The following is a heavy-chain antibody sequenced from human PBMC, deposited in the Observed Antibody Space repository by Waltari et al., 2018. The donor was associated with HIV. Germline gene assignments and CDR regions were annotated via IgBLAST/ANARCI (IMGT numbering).Heavy chain of an antibody. CDR2: INRDGSTT. CDR3: ASGGSYYYYDYMDV. Sequence: EVQLVESGGGLVQPGGSLRLSCAASGFTFSSYWMHWVRQAPGKGLVGVSRINRDGSTTNYPDSVKGRFTISRDNAKNTLYLQMNSLRAEDTAVYYCASGGSYYYYDYMDVWGKGTTVTVSS. D-gene: IGHD1-26*01. V-gene: IGHV3-74*01. CDR1: GFTFSSYW. J-gene: IGHJ6*03.